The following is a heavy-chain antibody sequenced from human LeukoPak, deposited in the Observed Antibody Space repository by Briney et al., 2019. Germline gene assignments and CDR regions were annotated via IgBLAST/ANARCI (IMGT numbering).Heavy chain of an antibody. Sequence: TGGSLRLSCAASGFTVSSNYMNWVRQAPGKGLEWVSVIYSGGSTYYADSVKGRFTISRDNAKNTLYLQMNSLRAEDTAVYYCAGSLSSIALRRYYFDYWGQGTLVTVSS. CDR3: AGSLSSIALRRYYFDY. CDR1: GFTVSSNY. V-gene: IGHV3-53*05. CDR2: IYSGGST. D-gene: IGHD6-6*01. J-gene: IGHJ4*02.